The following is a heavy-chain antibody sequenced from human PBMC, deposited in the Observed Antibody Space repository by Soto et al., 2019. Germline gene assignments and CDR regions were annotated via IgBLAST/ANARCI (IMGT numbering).Heavy chain of an antibody. V-gene: IGHV3-23*01. CDR3: VKEGSGCYSCGSCDF. J-gene: IGHJ3*01. CDR2: ISGTGGSA. Sequence: PGGSLRLSCAASGLTFSNYDLNWVRQAPGKGLEWVGGISGTGGSAYHADSVKGRLTISRDNSKNKLYLQMDSLRAEDTAIYYCVKEGSGCYSCGSCDFWGRVKMVTFSS. CDR1: GLTFSNYD. D-gene: IGHD6-19*01.